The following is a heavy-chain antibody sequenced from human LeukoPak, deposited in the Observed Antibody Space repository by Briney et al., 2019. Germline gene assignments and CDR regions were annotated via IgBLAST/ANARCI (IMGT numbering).Heavy chain of an antibody. CDR1: GYTFTGYY. J-gene: IGHJ4*02. CDR2: INPNSGGT. D-gene: IGHD5-18*01. CDR3: ARGGITIQLWLYFDY. Sequence: GASVKVSCKASGYTFTGYYMHWVRQAPGQGLEWMGWINPNSGGTNYAQKFQGRVTMTRDTSISTAYMELSRLRSDDTAVCYCARGGITIQLWLYFDYWGQGTLVTVSS. V-gene: IGHV1-2*02.